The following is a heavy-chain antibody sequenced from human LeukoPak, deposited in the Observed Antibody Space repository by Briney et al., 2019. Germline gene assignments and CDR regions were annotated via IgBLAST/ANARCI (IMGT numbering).Heavy chain of an antibody. V-gene: IGHV1-18*01. CDR1: GYTLTYNN. J-gene: IGHJ4*02. CDR2: INTKNGDT. D-gene: IGHD2-21*01. CDR3: ARESGHCYGDNCFHFFDL. Sequence: GASVKVPCEASGYTLTYNNISWVRQAPGQGLEWMGWINTKNGDTNYAQKLQGRVTMTTDTSTNTAYMELRSLRSDDTAVYYCARESGHCYGDNCFHFFDLWGQGFLVTVSS.